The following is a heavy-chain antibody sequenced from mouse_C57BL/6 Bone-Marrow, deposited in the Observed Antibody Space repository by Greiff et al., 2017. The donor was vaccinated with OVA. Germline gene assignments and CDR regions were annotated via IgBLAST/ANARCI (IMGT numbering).Heavy chain of an antibody. CDR2: ISDGGSYT. V-gene: IGHV5-4*01. J-gene: IGHJ4*01. Sequence: EVKVVESGGGLVKPGGSLKLSCAASGFTFSSYAMSWVRQTPEKRLEWVATISDGGSYTYYPDNVKGRFTISRDNAKNNLYLQMSQLKSEDTAMYYCARDEDGKGAMDYWGQGTSVTVSS. CDR1: GFTFSSYA. CDR3: ARDEDGKGAMDY. D-gene: IGHD2-1*01.